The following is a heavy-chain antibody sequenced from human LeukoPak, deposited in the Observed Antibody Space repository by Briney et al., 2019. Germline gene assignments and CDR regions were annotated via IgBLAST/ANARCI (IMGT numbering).Heavy chain of an antibody. CDR2: FDPEDGET. CDR1: GYTLTELS. D-gene: IGHD3-3*01. CDR3: ARGLYYDLWSGLDF. Sequence: ASVKVSCKVSGYTLTELSMHWVRQAPGKGLEWMGGFDPEDGETIYAQKFQGRVTMTRDTSTSTVYMELSSLRSEDTAVYYCARGLYYDLWSGLDFWGQGTLVTVSS. V-gene: IGHV1-24*01. J-gene: IGHJ4*02.